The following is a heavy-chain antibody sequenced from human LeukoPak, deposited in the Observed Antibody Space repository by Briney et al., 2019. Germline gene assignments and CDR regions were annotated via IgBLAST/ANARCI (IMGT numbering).Heavy chain of an antibody. CDR2: IYTSGST. J-gene: IGHJ4*02. CDR3: ARRELFGEAFDY. Sequence: SETLSLTCTVSGGSISSGSYYWSWIRQPAGKGLEWIGRIYTSGSTYYNPSLKSRVTISVDTSKNQFSLKLSSVTAADTAVYYCARRELFGEAFDYWGQGTLVTVSS. CDR1: GGSISSGSYY. D-gene: IGHD3-10*01. V-gene: IGHV4-61*02.